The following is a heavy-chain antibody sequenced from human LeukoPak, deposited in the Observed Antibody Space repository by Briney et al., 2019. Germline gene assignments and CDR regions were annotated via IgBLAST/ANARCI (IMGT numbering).Heavy chain of an antibody. CDR3: ATYTRHCSGGTCYSIDY. J-gene: IGHJ4*02. CDR1: GDSISSYH. V-gene: IGHV4-59*08. D-gene: IGHD2-15*01. Sequence: SETLSLTCTVSGDSISSYHWTWIRQSPGRRLEWIGYVYYDGTTRYNPSLKSRVTISLDTSNNQFSLKLRSVTAADTAIYYCATYTRHCSGGTCYSIDYWGQGTLVTVFS. CDR2: VYYDGTT.